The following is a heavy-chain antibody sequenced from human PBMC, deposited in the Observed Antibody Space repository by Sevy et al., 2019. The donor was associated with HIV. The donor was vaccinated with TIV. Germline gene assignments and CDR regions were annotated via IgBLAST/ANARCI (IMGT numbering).Heavy chain of an antibody. V-gene: IGHV3-30*18. J-gene: IGHJ3*02. D-gene: IGHD3-22*01. CDR3: AKSRMIVVVRSAFDI. Sequence: GGSLRLSCAASGFTFSSYGMHWVRQAPGKGLEWVAVISYDGSNKYYADSVKARFTISRDNSKNTLYLQMNRLRAEDTAVYYCAKSRMIVVVRSAFDIWGQGTMVTVSS. CDR1: GFTFSSYG. CDR2: ISYDGSNK.